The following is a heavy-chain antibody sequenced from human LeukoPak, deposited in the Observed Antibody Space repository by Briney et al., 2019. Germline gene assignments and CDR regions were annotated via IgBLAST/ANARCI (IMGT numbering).Heavy chain of an antibody. J-gene: IGHJ5*02. Sequence: GGSLRLSCVASGFTFSNYWMHWVRQPPGKGLVWVSRIYVDGRTTNYADSVKGRFTISRDNAKNTVYLEMNSLSVEDTATYYCMRDFRSADLWGQGTLVTVTS. CDR3: MRDFRSADL. CDR2: IYVDGRTT. V-gene: IGHV3-74*01. CDR1: GFTFSNYW.